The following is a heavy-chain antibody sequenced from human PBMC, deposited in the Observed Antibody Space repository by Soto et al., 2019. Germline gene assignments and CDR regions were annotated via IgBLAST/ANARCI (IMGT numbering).Heavy chain of an antibody. J-gene: IGHJ3*02. V-gene: IGHV1-58*01. CDR2: IVVGSGNT. CDR1: GFTFTSSA. CDR3: ARDRGIAAAGTRAFDI. Sequence: SVKVSCKASGFTFTSSAVQWVRQARGQRLEWIGWIVVGSGNTNYAQKFQERVTITRDMSTSTAYMELSSLRSEDTAVYYCARDRGIAAAGTRAFDIWGQGTMVTVSS. D-gene: IGHD6-13*01.